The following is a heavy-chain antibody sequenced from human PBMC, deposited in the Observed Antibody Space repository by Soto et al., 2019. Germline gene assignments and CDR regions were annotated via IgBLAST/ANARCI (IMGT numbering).Heavy chain of an antibody. CDR2: ISGSGGST. V-gene: IGHV3-23*01. CDR3: ARESEDLTSNFDY. J-gene: IGHJ4*02. CDR1: GFTFSSFA. Sequence: PGGSLRLSCAASGFTFSSFAMSWVRQAPGKGLDWVSAISGSGGSTYSADSMKGRFTVSRDNAKNSVYLDMNSLSAEDTAVYYCARESEDLTSNFDYWGQGTLVTVSS.